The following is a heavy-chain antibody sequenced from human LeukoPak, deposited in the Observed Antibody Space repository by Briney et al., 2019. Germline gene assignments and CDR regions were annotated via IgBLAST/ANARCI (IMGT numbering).Heavy chain of an antibody. Sequence: PSETLSLTCTVSGGSISSYYWSWIRQPPGKGLEWIGYIYYSGSTNYNPSLKSRITISVDTSKNQFSLKLSSVTAADTAVYYCARGDGYNFFKCWGQGTLVTVSS. CDR1: GGSISSYY. V-gene: IGHV4-59*01. CDR3: ARGDGYNFFKC. J-gene: IGHJ4*02. CDR2: IYYSGST. D-gene: IGHD5-24*01.